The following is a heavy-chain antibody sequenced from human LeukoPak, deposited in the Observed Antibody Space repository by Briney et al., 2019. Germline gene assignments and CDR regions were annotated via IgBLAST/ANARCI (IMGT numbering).Heavy chain of an antibody. CDR2: IYYSGST. V-gene: IGHV4-59*01. D-gene: IGHD3-3*01. J-gene: IGHJ4*02. CDR1: GGSLSNYY. Sequence: SETLSLTCTVSGGSLSNYYWSWIRQPPGKGLEWIGYIYYSGSTNYTLYLNSRVTMSVDTSKNQFSLKLSSVTAADTAVYYCARYDFNKFFDYWGQGTLVTVSS. CDR3: ARYDFNKFFDY.